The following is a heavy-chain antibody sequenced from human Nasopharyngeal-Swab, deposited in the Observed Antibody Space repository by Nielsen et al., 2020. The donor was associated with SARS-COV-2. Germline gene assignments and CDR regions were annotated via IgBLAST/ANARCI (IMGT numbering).Heavy chain of an antibody. D-gene: IGHD2-2*01. CDR3: ARDRVVPAVPDY. Sequence: GESLKISCAASGFTFSSYGMHWVRQAPGKGLEWVAVIWCDGSNKYYADSVKGRFTISRDNSKNTLYLQMNSLRAEDTAVYYCARDRVVPAVPDYWGQGTLVTVSS. V-gene: IGHV3-33*01. J-gene: IGHJ4*02. CDR1: GFTFSSYG. CDR2: IWCDGSNK.